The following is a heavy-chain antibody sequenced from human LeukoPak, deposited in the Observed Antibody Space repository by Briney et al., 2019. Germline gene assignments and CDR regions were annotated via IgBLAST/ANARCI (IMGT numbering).Heavy chain of an antibody. CDR3: ARLDSSGYHAI. CDR2: IYYTGST. V-gene: IGHV4-59*01. J-gene: IGHJ3*02. Sequence: KPSETPSLTCTVSGGSISSYYWSWLRQPPGKGLEWIGYIYYTGSTNNNPSLKRRVTISVDTSKNQFSLRLSSVTAADTAVYYCARLDSSGYHAIWGQGTMVTVSS. D-gene: IGHD3-22*01. CDR1: GGSISSYY.